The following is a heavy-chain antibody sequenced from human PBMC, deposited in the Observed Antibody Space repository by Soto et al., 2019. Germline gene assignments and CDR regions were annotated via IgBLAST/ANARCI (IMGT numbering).Heavy chain of an antibody. V-gene: IGHV3-30-3*01. CDR2: ISYDGSNK. CDR3: ARDKEGGSSGDFDY. D-gene: IGHD3-22*01. CDR1: GFTFSSYA. J-gene: IGHJ4*02. Sequence: QVQLVESGGGVVQPGRSLRLSCAASGFTFSSYAMHWVRQAPGKGLEWVAVISYDGSNKYYADSVKGRFTISRDNPKNTLYLQMNSLRAEDTAVYYCARDKEGGSSGDFDYWGQGTLVTVSS.